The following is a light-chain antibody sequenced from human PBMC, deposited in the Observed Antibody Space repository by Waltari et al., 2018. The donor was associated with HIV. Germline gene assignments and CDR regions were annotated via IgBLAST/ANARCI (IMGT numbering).Light chain of an antibody. J-gene: IGLJ3*02. CDR1: YSHTGRNT. CDR3: ASWDDKLDGWV. Sequence: SLLLQPPSASGSPGQRLTLTCSGSYSHTGRNTLNWHQQLPGSAPRALIYNNDQRPSGVPDGFSGSKSGTSASLAISGLQSEDQGDYYCASWDDKLDGWVFGGGTRLTVL. CDR2: NND. V-gene: IGLV1-44*01.